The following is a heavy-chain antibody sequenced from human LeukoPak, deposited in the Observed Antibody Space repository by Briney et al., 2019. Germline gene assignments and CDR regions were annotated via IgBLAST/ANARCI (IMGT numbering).Heavy chain of an antibody. CDR1: GYTFTGHY. J-gene: IGHJ4*02. CDR3: ARRLTTSQDLDY. V-gene: IGHV1-2*02. Sequence: ASVKVSCKASGYTFTGHYMYFVRQAPGQGREWMGWINPNSGDTNYAQKFQGRVTMTRDTSISTAYMDLNRLTSDDTAVYYCARRLTTSQDLDYWGQGTLVTVSS. D-gene: IGHD2-2*01. CDR2: INPNSGDT.